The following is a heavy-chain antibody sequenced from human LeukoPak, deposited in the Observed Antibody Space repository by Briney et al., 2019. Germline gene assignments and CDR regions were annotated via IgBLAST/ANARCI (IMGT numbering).Heavy chain of an antibody. Sequence: GESLNISWQGSGYRFTSYWFGSVGPMPGKGLEWVETFYPGDSETTTSPSFQAQVTSSADTSITTADLQWTSRKASDTALYYCARLGRGIGVGGTYRSVVFEYYFDYWGQGTPVTVSS. J-gene: IGHJ4*02. V-gene: IGHV5-51*01. CDR2: FYPGDSET. CDR3: ARLGRGIGVGGTYRSVVFEYYFDY. D-gene: IGHD6-19*01. CDR1: GYRFTSYW.